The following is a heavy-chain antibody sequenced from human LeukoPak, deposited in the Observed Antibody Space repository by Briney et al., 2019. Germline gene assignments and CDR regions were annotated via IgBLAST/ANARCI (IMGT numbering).Heavy chain of an antibody. CDR2: ISGSGGST. Sequence: GGSLRLSCAASGFAFSSYAMSWVRQAPGKGLEWVSAISGSGGSTYYADSVKGRFTISRDNSKNTLYLQMNSLRAEDTAVYYCASHRAGGVCFDYWGQGTLVTVSS. D-gene: IGHD2-8*02. J-gene: IGHJ4*02. V-gene: IGHV3-23*01. CDR1: GFAFSSYA. CDR3: ASHRAGGVCFDY.